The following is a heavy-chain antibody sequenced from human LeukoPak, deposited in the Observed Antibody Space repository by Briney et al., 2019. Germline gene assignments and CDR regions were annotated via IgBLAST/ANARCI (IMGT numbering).Heavy chain of an antibody. CDR1: GFTVSNNY. CDR2: IYSDGST. CDR3: ARDGGSSTMEPTGGYYYYGMDV. J-gene: IGHJ6*02. Sequence: GGSLRLSCAASGFTVSNNYMSWVRQAPGKGLEWVSLIYSDGSTSYTDSVKGRFTISRDNSKNTLSLQLNSLRAEDTAVYYCARDGGSSTMEPTGGYYYYGMDVWGQGTTVTVSS. D-gene: IGHD1-1*01. V-gene: IGHV3-53*01.